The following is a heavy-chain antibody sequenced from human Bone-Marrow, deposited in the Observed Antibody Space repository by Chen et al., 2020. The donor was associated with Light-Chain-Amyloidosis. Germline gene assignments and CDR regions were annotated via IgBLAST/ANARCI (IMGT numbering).Heavy chain of an antibody. D-gene: IGHD3-10*01. CDR2: IDSGGTT. J-gene: IGHJ4*02. CDR1: GFTSRN. Sequence: VQVVESGGGLQQPGGSLRLSCAASGFTSRNCWVRQVPGKGLEWLSSIDSGGTTYYADSVKGRFTISRDSSKNTLYLQMNSLRADDTAVYYCAKEAPNSGTHYNRYFDYWGQGTLVTVSS. V-gene: IGHV3-23*04. CDR3: AKEAPNSGTHYNRYFDY.